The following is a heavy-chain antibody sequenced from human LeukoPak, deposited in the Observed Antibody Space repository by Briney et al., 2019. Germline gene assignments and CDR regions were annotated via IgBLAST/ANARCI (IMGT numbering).Heavy chain of an antibody. J-gene: IGHJ6*02. CDR3: ARTRDIVVVVAATPKTYYYGMDV. V-gene: IGHV1-46*01. CDR2: INPSGGST. Sequence: ASVKVSCKASGYTFTSYYMHWVRQAPGQGLEWMGIINPSGGSTSYAQKFQGRVTMTRDTSTSTVYMELSSLRSEDTAVYYCARTRDIVVVVAATPKTYYYGMDVWGQGTTVTVS. D-gene: IGHD2-15*01. CDR1: GYTFTSYY.